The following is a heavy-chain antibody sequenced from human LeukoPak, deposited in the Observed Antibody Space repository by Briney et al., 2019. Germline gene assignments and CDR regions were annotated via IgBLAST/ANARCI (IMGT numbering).Heavy chain of an antibody. CDR2: IYSGGST. J-gene: IGHJ4*02. V-gene: IGHV3-53*01. Sequence: GGSLRLSCTVSGFTVSSDSMSWVRQAPGKGLEWVSFIYSGGSTYYADSVKGRFTISRDNSKNTLYLQMNSLRAEDTAVYYCAKGQSITMVREPFDYWGQGTLVTVSS. D-gene: IGHD3-10*01. CDR3: AKGQSITMVREPFDY. CDR1: GFTVSSDS.